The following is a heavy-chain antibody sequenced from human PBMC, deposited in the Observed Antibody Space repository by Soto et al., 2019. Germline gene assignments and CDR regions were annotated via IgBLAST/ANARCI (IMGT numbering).Heavy chain of an antibody. J-gene: IGHJ4*02. D-gene: IGHD1-7*01. Sequence: QVQIVQSGPEEKSPGASIKLSFTTSGYIFADYAIHWVRQAPGQGREWAGWIKSDNGDTRYSPKFQGRLISTRDIAASTSYMELNDLRSADPGVFYWATSDWDWWGRGTLITVSS. CDR1: GYIFADYA. CDR2: IKSDNGDT. V-gene: IGHV1-3*05. CDR3: ATSDWDW.